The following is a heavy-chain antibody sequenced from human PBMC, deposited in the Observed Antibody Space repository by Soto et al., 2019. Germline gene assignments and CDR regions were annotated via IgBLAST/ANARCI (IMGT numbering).Heavy chain of an antibody. Sequence: QVQLVQSGAEVKKPGSSVKVSCKASGGTFSSYAISWVRQAPGQGLEWMGGIIPIFGTANYAQKFQGRVTITADESTSTAYMELSSLRSEDTAVDYGASGRRRSPDLFNWFDPWGQGTLVTVSS. D-gene: IGHD1-1*01. CDR2: IIPIFGTA. V-gene: IGHV1-69*01. J-gene: IGHJ5*02. CDR1: GGTFSSYA. CDR3: ASGRRRSPDLFNWFDP.